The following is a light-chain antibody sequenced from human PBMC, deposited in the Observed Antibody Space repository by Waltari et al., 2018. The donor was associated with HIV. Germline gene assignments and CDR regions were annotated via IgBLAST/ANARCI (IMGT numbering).Light chain of an antibody. J-gene: IGLJ1*01. CDR2: SYD. CDR3: AAWDDRLNHYV. V-gene: IGLV1-44*01. Sequence: QSVLTQPPSASGTPGQGVTISCSGGSSNVGSYTVTWYRHLPGTAPKLLIYSYDQRPTGVPDRFSASKSGTSASLAISGLQSEDEADFYCAAWDDRLNHYVFGTGTRVTVL. CDR1: SSNVGSYT.